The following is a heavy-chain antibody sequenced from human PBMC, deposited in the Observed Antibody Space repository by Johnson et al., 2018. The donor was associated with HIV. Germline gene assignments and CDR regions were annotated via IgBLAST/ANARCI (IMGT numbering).Heavy chain of an antibody. Sequence: VHLVESGGGVVQPGGSLRLSCAASGFTFSNYGMHWVRQAPGKGLEWVAFIRYDGSNKYYADSVKGRFTISRDNSKNTMYLQMNSLRAEDTAVYYCATRGTFWSGYYDAFDIWGQGTMVTVSS. CDR3: ATRGTFWSGYYDAFDI. V-gene: IGHV3-30*02. D-gene: IGHD3-3*01. CDR1: GFTFSNYG. J-gene: IGHJ3*02. CDR2: IRYDGSNK.